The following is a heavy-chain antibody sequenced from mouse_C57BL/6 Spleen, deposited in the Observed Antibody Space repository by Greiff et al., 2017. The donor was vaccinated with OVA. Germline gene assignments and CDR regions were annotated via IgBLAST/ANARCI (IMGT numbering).Heavy chain of an antibody. Sequence: VQRVESGAELARPGASVKMSCKASGYTFTSYTMHWVKQRPGQGLEWIGYINPSSGYTKYNQKFKDKATLTADKSSSTAYMQLSSLTSEDSAVYYCARTDGYYVPYFDYWGQGTTLTVSS. J-gene: IGHJ2*01. V-gene: IGHV1-4*01. CDR1: GYTFTSYT. CDR2: INPSSGYT. CDR3: ARTDGYYVPYFDY. D-gene: IGHD2-3*01.